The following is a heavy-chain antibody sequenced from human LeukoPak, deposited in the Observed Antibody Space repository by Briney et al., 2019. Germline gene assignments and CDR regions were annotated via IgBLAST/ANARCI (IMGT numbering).Heavy chain of an antibody. CDR2: ISYDGSNK. D-gene: IGHD4-17*01. J-gene: IGHJ6*04. CDR3: AKVDGDYYYYGMDV. V-gene: IGHV3-30*18. CDR1: GFTFSSYG. Sequence: GSLRLSCAASGFTFSSYGMHWVRQAPGKGLEWVAVISYDGSNKYYADSVKGRFTISRDNSKNTLYLQMNSLRAEDTAVYYCAKVDGDYYYYGMDVWGKGTTVTVSS.